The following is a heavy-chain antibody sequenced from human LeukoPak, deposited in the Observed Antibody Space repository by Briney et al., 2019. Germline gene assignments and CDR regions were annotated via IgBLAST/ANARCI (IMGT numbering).Heavy chain of an antibody. CDR1: GGSFSSHY. V-gene: IGHV4-34*01. J-gene: IGHJ4*02. CDR3: VTRTD. CDR2: INPGGGT. Sequence: SETLSLTCTVYGGSFSSHYWAWIRQAPGKGLEWIGEINPGGGTNYNPSLKSRVTMSKDASKKYFPLKLSSVTAADTAVYYCVTRTDWGQGTLVTVSS. D-gene: IGHD1-14*01.